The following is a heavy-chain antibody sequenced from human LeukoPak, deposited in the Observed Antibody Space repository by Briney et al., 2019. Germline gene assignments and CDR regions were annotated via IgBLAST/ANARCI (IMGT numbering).Heavy chain of an antibody. CDR1: GFTVSNNY. CDR3: VRAQFS. D-gene: IGHD3-3*01. V-gene: IGHV3-66*01. Sequence: GGSLRLSCAASGFTVSNNYMSWVRQAPGRLEWLSVSYSGETQYADSVKGRFTISRDDSKNTVYLQMNSLRDEDTATYYCVRAQFSWGQGTTVTVSS. J-gene: IGHJ6*02. CDR2: SYSGET.